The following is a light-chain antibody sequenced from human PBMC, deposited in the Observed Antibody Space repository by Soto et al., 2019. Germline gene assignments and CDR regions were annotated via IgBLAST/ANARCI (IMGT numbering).Light chain of an antibody. CDR3: QKRHIAPIT. V-gene: IGKV1-27*01. Sequence: DIQLTQSPSSLSASVGDRVTSSCRASQGISSYLAWYQQKPGKVPRVLIYAASARQTGIPPRFSGSGSGTDFTLTISSLQPEDFAAYYCQKRHIAPITFGQGTKVEIK. J-gene: IGKJ1*01. CDR1: QGISSY. CDR2: AAS.